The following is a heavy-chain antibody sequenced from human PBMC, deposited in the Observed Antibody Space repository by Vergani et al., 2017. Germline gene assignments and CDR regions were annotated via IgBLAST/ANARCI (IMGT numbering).Heavy chain of an antibody. CDR3: ARATRPLYYYGSGQILGYYFDY. D-gene: IGHD3-10*01. J-gene: IGHJ4*02. CDR1: GFTVSSNY. V-gene: IGHV3-74*01. Sequence: EVQLVESGGGLIQPGGSLRLSCAASGFTVSSNYMSWVRQAPGKGLVWVSRINSDGSTTSYADSVKGRFTISRDNAKNTLYLQMNSLRAEDTAVYYCARATRPLYYYGSGQILGYYFDYWGQGTLVTVSS. CDR2: INSDGSTT.